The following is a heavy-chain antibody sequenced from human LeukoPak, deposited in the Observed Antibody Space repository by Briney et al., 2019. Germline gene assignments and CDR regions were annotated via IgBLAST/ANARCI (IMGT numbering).Heavy chain of an antibody. J-gene: IGHJ4*02. CDR1: GGSISSSSYY. CDR3: AGGGRRGDY. CDR2: IYYSGST. D-gene: IGHD1-1*01. V-gene: IGHV4-39*07. Sequence: SETLSLTCTVSGGSISSSSYYWGWIRQPPGKGLEWIGSIYYSGSTYYNPSLKSRVTISVDTSKNRFSLKLSSVTAADTAVYYCAGGGRRGDYWGQGTLVTVSS.